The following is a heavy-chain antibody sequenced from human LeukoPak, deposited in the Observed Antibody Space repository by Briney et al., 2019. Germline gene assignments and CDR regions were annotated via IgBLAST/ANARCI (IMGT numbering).Heavy chain of an antibody. CDR3: AREQRGWLSGSLGCLFASYYTYYYMDV. Sequence: ASVKVSCKASGYTFTMYYIHWVRQAPGQGLEWMGMINPSDGATTYAQRFQGRVTMTRDMSTTTVYMDLRSLRSEDTAVYFCAREQRGWLSGSLGCLFASYYTYYYMDVWGRGTTVTVSS. CDR2: INPSDGAT. CDR1: GYTFTMYY. J-gene: IGHJ6*03. D-gene: IGHD1-26*01. V-gene: IGHV1-46*01.